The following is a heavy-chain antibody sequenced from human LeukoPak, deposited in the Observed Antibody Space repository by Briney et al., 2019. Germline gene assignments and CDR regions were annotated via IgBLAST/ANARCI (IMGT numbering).Heavy chain of an antibody. CDR3: AKVLSGSYSYYFDY. CDR1: GFTFSSYA. V-gene: IGHV3-23*01. Sequence: PGGSLRLSCAASGFTFSSYAMSWVRQAPGKGLEWVSAISGSGGSTYYADSVKGRFTISRDNSKNTLYLQMNSLRAEDTAVYNCAKVLSGSYSYYFDYWGQGTLVTVSS. CDR2: ISGSGGST. D-gene: IGHD1-26*01. J-gene: IGHJ4*02.